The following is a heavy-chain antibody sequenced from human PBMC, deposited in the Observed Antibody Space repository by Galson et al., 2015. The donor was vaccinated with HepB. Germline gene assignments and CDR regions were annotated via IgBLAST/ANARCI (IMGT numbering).Heavy chain of an antibody. D-gene: IGHD6-19*01. CDR2: ISYDGSNK. V-gene: IGHV3-30*04. Sequence: SLRLSCAASGFTFSSYAMHWVRQAPGKGLEWVAVISYDGSNKYYADSVKGRFPISRDNSKNTLYLQMNSLRAEDTAVYYCARDEADSSGWYRGNYFDYWGQGTLVTVSS. J-gene: IGHJ4*02. CDR3: ARDEADSSGWYRGNYFDY. CDR1: GFTFSSYA.